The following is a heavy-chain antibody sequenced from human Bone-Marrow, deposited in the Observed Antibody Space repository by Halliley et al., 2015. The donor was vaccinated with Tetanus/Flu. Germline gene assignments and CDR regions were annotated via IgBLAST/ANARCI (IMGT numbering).Heavy chain of an antibody. Sequence: QLVQSGGGLVQPGGSLRLSCAVSGFTFSKNWMTWVRQAPGKGLEWVANIKQDGSDKYYVDSVRGRFTISRDNAKNSLFLQMNTLRAEDTGVYYCARGVGDVNSWSSDDYFALDVWGQGTTVTVSS. CDR2: IKQDGSDK. CDR1: GFTFSKNW. CDR3: ARGVGDVNSWSSDDYFALDV. V-gene: IGHV3-7*03. J-gene: IGHJ6*02. D-gene: IGHD6-13*01.